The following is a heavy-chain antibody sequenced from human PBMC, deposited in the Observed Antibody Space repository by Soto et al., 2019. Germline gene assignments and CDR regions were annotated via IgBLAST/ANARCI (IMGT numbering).Heavy chain of an antibody. V-gene: IGHV3-23*01. CDR3: AKSRYSDSSGDFYDY. J-gene: IGHJ4*02. CDR2: IGGSGRTT. D-gene: IGHD3-22*01. CDR1: AFTFNNYA. Sequence: GGSLRLSCAACAFTFNNYAMSWVRQAPGKGLEWVSGIGGSGRTTYYAGSVKGRFTISRDNSNNTLFLQMNSLRAEDTAVYYCAKSRYSDSSGDFYDYWGQGTLVTVSS.